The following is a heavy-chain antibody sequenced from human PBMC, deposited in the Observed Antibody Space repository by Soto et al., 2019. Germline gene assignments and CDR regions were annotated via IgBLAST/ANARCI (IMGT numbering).Heavy chain of an antibody. CDR2: ISGSGGST. V-gene: IGHV3-23*01. D-gene: IGHD6-13*01. Sequence: PGGSLRLSCAASGFTFKESAMNWVRQAPGKGLEWVSAISGSGGSTYYADSVKGRFTISRDNSKNTLYLQMNSLRAEDTAVYYCAKDVYRAIVAAAAIIGPTDYWGQGTLVTVSS. CDR1: GFTFKESA. J-gene: IGHJ4*02. CDR3: AKDVYRAIVAAAAIIGPTDY.